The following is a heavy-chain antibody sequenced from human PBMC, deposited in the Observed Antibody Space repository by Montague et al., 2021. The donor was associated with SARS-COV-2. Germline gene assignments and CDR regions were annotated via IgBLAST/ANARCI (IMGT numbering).Heavy chain of an antibody. D-gene: IGHD6-13*01. CDR2: TYYRSTWYN. CDR3: ARQFGITWYPLDV. Sequence: CAISGDSVSSNDAAWNWIRQSPSRGLEWLGRTYYRSTWYNDYAVSVTGRITINPDTSKNQFSLQLNSVTPEDTAVYYCARQFGITWYPLDVWGQGTTVTVSS. J-gene: IGHJ6*02. V-gene: IGHV6-1*01. CDR1: GDSVSSNDAA.